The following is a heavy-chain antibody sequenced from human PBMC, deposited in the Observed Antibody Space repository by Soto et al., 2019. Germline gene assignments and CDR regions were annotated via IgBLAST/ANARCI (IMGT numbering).Heavy chain of an antibody. CDR3: ARDVLRFLEWSLGGMDV. V-gene: IGHV1-2*02. CDR2: INPNSGGT. D-gene: IGHD3-3*01. CDR1: GCTFTGYH. J-gene: IGHJ6*02. Sequence: ASVKVSCKASGCTFTGYHMHWVRQAPGQGLEWMGWINPNSGGTNYAQKFQGRVTMTRDTSISTAYMELSRLRSDDTAVYYCARDVLRFLEWSLGGMDVWGQGTTVTVSS.